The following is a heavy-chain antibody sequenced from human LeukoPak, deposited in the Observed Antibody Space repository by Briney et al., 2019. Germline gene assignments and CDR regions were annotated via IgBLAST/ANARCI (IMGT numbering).Heavy chain of an antibody. D-gene: IGHD2-2*01. CDR3: AKDRPPYQPLVNWFDP. J-gene: IGHJ5*02. Sequence: GGSLRLSCAASGFTFSSYGMHWVRQAPGKGLEWVAFIRYDGSNKYYADSVKGRFTISRDNSKNTLYLQMNSLRAEDTAVYYCAKDRPPYQPLVNWFDPWGQGTLVTVSS. CDR1: GFTFSSYG. V-gene: IGHV3-30*02. CDR2: IRYDGSNK.